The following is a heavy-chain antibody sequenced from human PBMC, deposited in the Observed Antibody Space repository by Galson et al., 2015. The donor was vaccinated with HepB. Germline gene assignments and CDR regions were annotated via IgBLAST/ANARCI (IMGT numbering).Heavy chain of an antibody. D-gene: IGHD3-10*01. CDR3: AKDGVPVASGSYYYFDY. V-gene: IGHV3-9*01. CDR2: ISWNSGTI. CDR1: GFKFYDYG. J-gene: IGHJ4*02. Sequence: SLRLSCAASGFKFYDYGMHWVRQAPGKGLEWVSGISWNSGTIAYADSVRGRFTISRDNAKNSLYLQMNSLRAEDTALYYCAKDGVPVASGSYYYFDYWGQGTLLTVSS.